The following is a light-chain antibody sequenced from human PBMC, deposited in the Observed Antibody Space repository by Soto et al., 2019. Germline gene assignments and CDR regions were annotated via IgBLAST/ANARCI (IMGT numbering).Light chain of an antibody. Sequence: QSALTQPASVSGSPGQSITISCTGTSSDVGSYNLVSWYQQHPGKAPKLMIYEGSKRPSGVSNRFSGSKSGNTASLTISGLQAEDEADYYCCSYAGSSTSVFGTGTQVTVL. CDR1: SSDVGSYNL. V-gene: IGLV2-23*01. CDR2: EGS. CDR3: CSYAGSSTSV. J-gene: IGLJ1*01.